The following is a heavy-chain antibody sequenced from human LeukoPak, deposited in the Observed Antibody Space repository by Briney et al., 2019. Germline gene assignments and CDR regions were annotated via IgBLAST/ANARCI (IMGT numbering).Heavy chain of an antibody. CDR3: ARLARGSHPEFDY. Sequence: SETLSLTCTVSGGSISSSTYYWDWIRQPPGKGLEWIGAIYYSGSTYYNPSLKSRVTISIDTSKNQFSLRLSSVTAADTAVYYCARLARGSHPEFDYWGQGTLVTVSS. D-gene: IGHD1-26*01. CDR1: GGSISSSTYY. V-gene: IGHV4-39*01. CDR2: IYYSGST. J-gene: IGHJ4*02.